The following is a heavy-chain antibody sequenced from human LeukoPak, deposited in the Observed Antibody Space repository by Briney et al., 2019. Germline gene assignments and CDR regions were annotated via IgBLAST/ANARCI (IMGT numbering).Heavy chain of an antibody. D-gene: IGHD6-19*01. Sequence: AGSLRLSCAASGFTFSNSDMSWVRQAPGKGLEWVSTLSGSGITTYYADSVKGRFTISRDNSKNTLYLQMNSLRAEDTAVYYCAKGIYSSGWSYFDYWGHGTLVTVSS. V-gene: IGHV3-23*01. J-gene: IGHJ4*01. CDR2: LSGSGITT. CDR1: GFTFSNSD. CDR3: AKGIYSSGWSYFDY.